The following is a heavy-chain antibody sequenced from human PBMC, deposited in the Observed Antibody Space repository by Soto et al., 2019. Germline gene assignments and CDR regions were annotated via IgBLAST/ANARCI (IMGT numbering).Heavy chain of an antibody. D-gene: IGHD3-22*01. Sequence: WESLTISCTCSGYSFSGYWITWVRQKPGKGLEWMGRIDPSDSQTYYSPSFRGHVTISVTKSITTVFLQWSSLRASDTAMYYCARQIYDSDTGPNFQYYFDSWGQGTPVTVSS. CDR1: GYSFSGYW. V-gene: IGHV5-10-1*01. J-gene: IGHJ4*02. CDR3: ARQIYDSDTGPNFQYYFDS. CDR2: IDPSDSQT.